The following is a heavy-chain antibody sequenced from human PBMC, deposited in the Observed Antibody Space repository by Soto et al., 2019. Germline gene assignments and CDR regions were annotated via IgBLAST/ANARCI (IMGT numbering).Heavy chain of an antibody. V-gene: IGHV2-5*02. Sequence: QITLKESGPTLVKPTQTLTLTCTFSGFSLSTSGVGVGWIRQPPGKALEWLALIYWDDDKRYSPSLKSRLTITKDTSKNQVVLTMTTMDPVDTATYYCAHRRENRNAFDIWGQGTMVTVSS. CDR3: AHRRENRNAFDI. CDR1: GFSLSTSGVG. J-gene: IGHJ3*02. CDR2: IYWDDDK.